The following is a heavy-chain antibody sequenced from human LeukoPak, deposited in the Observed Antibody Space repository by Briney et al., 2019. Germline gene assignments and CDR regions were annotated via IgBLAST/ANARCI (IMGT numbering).Heavy chain of an antibody. V-gene: IGHV3-23*02. J-gene: IGHJ5*02. Sequence: GGSLRLSCAASGFTFSSYEMNWVRQAPGKGLEWVSSISAIGRSTYYRDSVKGRFTISRDNSKNTVHLQMSSLRAEDTAMYFCAKDKSHSGIHNWFDPWGQGTQVTVSS. CDR2: ISAIGRST. CDR3: AKDKSHSGIHNWFDP. CDR1: GFTFSSYE. D-gene: IGHD1-26*01.